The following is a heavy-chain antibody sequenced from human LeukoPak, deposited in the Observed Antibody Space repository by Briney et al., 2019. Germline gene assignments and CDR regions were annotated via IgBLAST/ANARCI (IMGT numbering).Heavy chain of an antibody. CDR3: AREWLQYTLDY. V-gene: IGHV1-46*01. CDR1: GYTFTSYY. J-gene: IGHJ4*02. D-gene: IGHD5-24*01. CDR2: INPSGGST. Sequence: ASVKVSCKASGYTFTSYYMHWVRQAPGQGLEWMGIINPSGGSTSYTQKFQGRVTMTRDTSTSIVYMELSSLRSEDTAVYYCAREWLQYTLDYWGQGTLVTVSS.